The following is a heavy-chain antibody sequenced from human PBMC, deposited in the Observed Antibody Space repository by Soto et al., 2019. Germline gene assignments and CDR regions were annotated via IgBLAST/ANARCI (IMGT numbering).Heavy chain of an antibody. J-gene: IGHJ4*02. Sequence: PSETLSLTCTVSGGSISSGGYYLSWIRQHPGKGLEWIGYIYYSGSTYYNPSLKSRVTISVDTSKNQFSLKLSSVTAADTAVYYCARTDSGSCYAYYFDYWGQGTLVTVS. V-gene: IGHV4-31*03. CDR3: ARTDSGSCYAYYFDY. CDR1: GGSISSGGYY. D-gene: IGHD1-26*01. CDR2: IYYSGST.